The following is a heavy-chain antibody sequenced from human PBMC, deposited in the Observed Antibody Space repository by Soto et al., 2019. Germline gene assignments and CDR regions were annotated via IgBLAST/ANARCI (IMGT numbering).Heavy chain of an antibody. CDR1: GLSVTANY. V-gene: IGHV3-53*01. CDR3: ARRDDSETFDI. Sequence: EVQLVESGGGVIQPGGSLRLICAASGLSVTANYMTWVRQAPGKGLEWLSIIYRGGGTYYADSLKGRAIISRDGSRNMVFLQMNSLTAEDAGVYYCARRDDSETFDIWGRGTAVNVSS. CDR2: IYRGGGT. J-gene: IGHJ3*02. D-gene: IGHD5-18*01.